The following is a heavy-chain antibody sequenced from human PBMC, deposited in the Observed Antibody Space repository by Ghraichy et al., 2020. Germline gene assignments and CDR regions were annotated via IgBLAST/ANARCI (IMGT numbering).Heavy chain of an antibody. J-gene: IGHJ4*02. V-gene: IGHV3-48*02. Sequence: LSLTCAASGFTFSSYSMNWVRQAPGKGLEWIAYISSINTNTYYADSVKGRFTISRDNAKNSLDLQMNSLRDEDTAVYYCAREWAYSFDHWGQGTLVAVSS. CDR1: GFTFSSYS. D-gene: IGHD5-18*01. CDR3: AREWAYSFDH. CDR2: ISSINTNT.